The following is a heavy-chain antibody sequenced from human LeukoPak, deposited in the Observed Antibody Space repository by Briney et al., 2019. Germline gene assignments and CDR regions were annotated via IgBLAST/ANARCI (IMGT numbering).Heavy chain of an antibody. D-gene: IGHD5-24*01. CDR1: GGSISNNAYY. CDR3: ARRGGDGYNWNYFDY. Sequence: SETLSLTCTVSGGSISNNAYYCSWIRQPPGKGLEWVGYIRHNGNTYYNPSLKSRVTISADRSKNQFSLKLSSVTAADTAVYYCARRGGDGYNWNYFDYWGQGTLVTVSS. V-gene: IGHV4-30-2*01. J-gene: IGHJ4*02. CDR2: IRHNGNT.